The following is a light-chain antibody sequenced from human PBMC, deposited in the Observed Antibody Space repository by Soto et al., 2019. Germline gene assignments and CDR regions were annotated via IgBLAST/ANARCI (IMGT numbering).Light chain of an antibody. CDR2: WAS. J-gene: IGKJ1*01. V-gene: IGKV4-1*01. CDR3: HQYYATPWT. CDR1: QSVSSGSNNKNF. Sequence: DIVMTQSPDSLAVSLGERATINCKSSQSVSSGSNNKNFLAWYQQKPGQSPKLLLYWASTRESGVPDRFSGSGSGTDFTLTIRSLQAEDVGVYYCHQYYATPWTFGQGTKVEI.